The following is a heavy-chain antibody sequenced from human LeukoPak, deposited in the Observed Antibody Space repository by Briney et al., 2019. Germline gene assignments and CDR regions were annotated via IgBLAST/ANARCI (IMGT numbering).Heavy chain of an antibody. CDR2: IYYSGST. CDR1: GGSISSSSYY. J-gene: IGHJ6*02. Sequence: SETLSLTCTVSGGSISSSSYYCSWIRQPPGKGLEWIGYIYYSGSTNYNPSLKSRVTISVDTSKNQFSLKLSSVTAADTAVYYCARDNWNYGSSMDVWGQGTTVTVSS. V-gene: IGHV4-61*01. D-gene: IGHD1-7*01. CDR3: ARDNWNYGSSMDV.